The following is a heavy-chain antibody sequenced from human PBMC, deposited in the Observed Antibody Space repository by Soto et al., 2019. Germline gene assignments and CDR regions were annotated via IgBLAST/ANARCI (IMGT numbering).Heavy chain of an antibody. D-gene: IGHD1-26*01. Sequence: PSETLPLTCTFSGCSISSGDYYLSWIRQPPGKGLEWIGYIYYSGSTNYNPSLKSRVTISVDTSKNQFSLKLSSVTAADTAVYYCARGLITGSQYSGGWYYFDSWGQGTLVTVSS. CDR1: GCSISSGDYY. J-gene: IGHJ4*02. V-gene: IGHV4-61*08. CDR2: IYYSGST. CDR3: ARGLITGSQYSGGWYYFDS.